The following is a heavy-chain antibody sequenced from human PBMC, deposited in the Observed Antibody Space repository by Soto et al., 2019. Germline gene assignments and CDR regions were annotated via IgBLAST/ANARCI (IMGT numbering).Heavy chain of an antibody. D-gene: IGHD3-9*01. J-gene: IGHJ3*02. Sequence: ASVKVSCKASGYTFTSYGISWVRQAPGQGLEWMGWISAYNGNTNYAQKLQGRVTMTTDTSTSTAYMELRSLRSDDTAVYYCARLYYDILTGYPGPDAFDIWGQGTMVTVSS. V-gene: IGHV1-18*01. CDR3: ARLYYDILTGYPGPDAFDI. CDR2: ISAYNGNT. CDR1: GYTFTSYG.